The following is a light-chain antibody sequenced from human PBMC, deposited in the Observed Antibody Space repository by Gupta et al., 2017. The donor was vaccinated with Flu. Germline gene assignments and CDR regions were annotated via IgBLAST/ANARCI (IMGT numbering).Light chain of an antibody. V-gene: IGLV2-23*02. CDR2: EDD. J-gene: IGLJ2*01. CDR3: CSFAGSSTFV. Sequence: TNTDIEKYNLVSWYQQHPGKAPKLLIYEDDKRPSGVSIRFSGSKYGSTASLTISGLQAEDEADYHCCSFAGSSTFVFGGWTKVAVL. CDR1: NTDIEKYNL.